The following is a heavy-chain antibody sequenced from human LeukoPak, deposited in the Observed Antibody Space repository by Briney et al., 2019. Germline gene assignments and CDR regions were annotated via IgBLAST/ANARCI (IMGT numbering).Heavy chain of an antibody. CDR2: ISSSSGYI. D-gene: IGHD6-19*01. V-gene: IGHV3-21*01. CDR3: AREGGWSFFDY. Sequence: GGSLRLSCAASGFTFSSYSMNWVRQAPGKGLEWVSSISSSSGYIYYADSVKGRFTISRDNAKNSLYLQMNSLRAEDTAVYYCAREGGWSFFDYWGQGTLVTVSS. J-gene: IGHJ4*02. CDR1: GFTFSSYS.